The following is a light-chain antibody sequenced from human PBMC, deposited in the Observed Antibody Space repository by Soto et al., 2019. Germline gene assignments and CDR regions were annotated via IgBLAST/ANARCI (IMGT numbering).Light chain of an antibody. CDR3: QQYNNWPRT. CDR2: GAS. CDR1: QSVSSN. J-gene: IGKJ1*01. Sequence: ELVLTQSAATLSVSPGERATLSCRASQSVSSNLAWYQQKPGQAPSLLIYGASTRATGIPARFSGSGSGTEFTLTIGSLQSEDFAVYYCQQYNNWPRTFGQGTKV. V-gene: IGKV3-15*01.